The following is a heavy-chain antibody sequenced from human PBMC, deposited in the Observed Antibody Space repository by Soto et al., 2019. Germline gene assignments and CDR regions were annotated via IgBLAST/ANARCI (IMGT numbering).Heavy chain of an antibody. CDR1: GFTFTSSA. V-gene: IGHV1-58*01. CDR2: IVVGSGNT. D-gene: IGHD6-19*01. CDR3: AADPAVAAPYY. J-gene: IGHJ4*02. Sequence: GASVKVFCKASGFTFTSSAVQWVRQARGQRLEWIGWIVVGSGNTNYAQKFQERVTITRDMSTSTAYMELSSLRSEDTAVYYCAADPAVAAPYYWGQGTLVTVSS.